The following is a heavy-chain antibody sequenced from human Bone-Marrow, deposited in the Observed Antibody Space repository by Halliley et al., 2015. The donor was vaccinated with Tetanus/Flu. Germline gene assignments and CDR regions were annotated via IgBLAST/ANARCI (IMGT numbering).Heavy chain of an antibody. CDR3: ARAGYGDPSGFDP. J-gene: IGHJ5*02. Sequence: GLVKPSGTLSLTCSVSGVSINNRNWWTWVRQPPGKGLEWIGEINHDGNTNYNPSLNSRVIMSVDMSKNLFSLKLNSVTAADTAVYYCARAGYGDPSGFDPWGQGTLVTVSS. CDR2: INHDGNT. D-gene: IGHD4-17*01. V-gene: IGHV4-4*02. CDR1: GVSINNRNW.